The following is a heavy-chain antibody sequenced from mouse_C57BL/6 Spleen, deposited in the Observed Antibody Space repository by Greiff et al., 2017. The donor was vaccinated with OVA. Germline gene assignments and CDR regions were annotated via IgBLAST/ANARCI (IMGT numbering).Heavy chain of an antibody. CDR1: GYAFTNYL. CDR3: ARGVYDYDERYYAMDY. V-gene: IGHV1-54*01. D-gene: IGHD2-4*01. Sequence: VKLQESGAELVRPGTSVKVSCKASGYAFTNYLIEWVKQRPGQGLEWIGVINPGSGGTNYNEKFKGKATLTADKSSSTAYMQLSSLTSEDSAVYFCARGVYDYDERYYAMDYWGQGTSVTVSS. CDR2: INPGSGGT. J-gene: IGHJ4*01.